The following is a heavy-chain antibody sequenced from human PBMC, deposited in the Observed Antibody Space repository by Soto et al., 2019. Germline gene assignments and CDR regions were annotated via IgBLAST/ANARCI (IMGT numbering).Heavy chain of an antibody. CDR1: GFTFSSYA. CDR3: AKDGTMEYCSGGSCYSYYYYYYMDV. D-gene: IGHD2-15*01. CDR2: ISGSGGST. V-gene: IGHV3-23*01. Sequence: GGSLRLSCAASGFTFSSYAMSWVRQAPGKGLEWVSAISGSGGSTYYADSVKGRFTISRDNSKNTPYLQMNSLRAEDTAVYYCAKDGTMEYCSGGSCYSYYYYYYMDVWGKGTTVTVSS. J-gene: IGHJ6*03.